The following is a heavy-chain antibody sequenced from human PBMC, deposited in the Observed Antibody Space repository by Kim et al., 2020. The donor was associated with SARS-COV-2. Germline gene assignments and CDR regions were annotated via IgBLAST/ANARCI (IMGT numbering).Heavy chain of an antibody. Sequence: YNPSLKSRVTISVDTSKNQFSLKLSSVTAADTAVYYCARHSRVELRFFDYWGQGTLVTVSS. CDR3: ARHSRVELRFFDY. V-gene: IGHV4-39*01. D-gene: IGHD1-7*01. J-gene: IGHJ4*02.